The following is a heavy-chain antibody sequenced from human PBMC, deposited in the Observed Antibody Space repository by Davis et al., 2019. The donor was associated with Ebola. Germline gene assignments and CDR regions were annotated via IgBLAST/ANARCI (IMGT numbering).Heavy chain of an antibody. V-gene: IGHV3-23*01. CDR1: GFVFSTYV. CDR3: VKDTSTVWFDV. D-gene: IGHD6-19*01. J-gene: IGHJ3*01. Sequence: GESLKISCAASGFVFSTYVMSWVRRAPGKGLEWASTIGLSADTYYADSVKGRFTISRDNSRNTLHLQMDSLRVEDTAIYYCVKDTSTVWFDVWGQGTMVTVSS. CDR2: IGLSADT.